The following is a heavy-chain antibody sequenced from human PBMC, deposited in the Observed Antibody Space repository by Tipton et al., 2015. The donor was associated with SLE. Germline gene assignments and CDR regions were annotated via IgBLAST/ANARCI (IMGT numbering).Heavy chain of an antibody. CDR2: IYPGDSDT. D-gene: IGHD3-3*01. Sequence: QLVQSGAEVKRPGASVKVSCKASGYTFNTKGISWVRQAPGQGLEWMGIIYPGDSDTRYSPSFQGQVTISADKSISTAYLQWSSLKASDTAMYYCARRRGAYDFWSGYYGMDVWGQGTTVTVSS. CDR3: ARRRGAYDFWSGYYGMDV. J-gene: IGHJ6*02. V-gene: IGHV5-51*01. CDR1: GYTFNTKG.